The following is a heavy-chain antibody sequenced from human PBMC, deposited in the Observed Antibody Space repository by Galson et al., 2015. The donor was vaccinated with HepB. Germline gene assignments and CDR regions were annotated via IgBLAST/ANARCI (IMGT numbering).Heavy chain of an antibody. D-gene: IGHD2-15*01. CDR3: ARVGYCSGGSCYGPTTPDYFDY. J-gene: IGHJ4*02. CDR1: GFTFSSYA. CDR2: ISYDGSNK. V-gene: IGHV3-30*04. Sequence: SLRLSCAASGFTFSSYAMHWVRQAPGKGLEWVAVISYDGSNKYYADSVKGRFTISRDNSKNTLYLQMNSLRAEDTAVYYCARVGYCSGGSCYGPTTPDYFDYWGQGTLVTVSS.